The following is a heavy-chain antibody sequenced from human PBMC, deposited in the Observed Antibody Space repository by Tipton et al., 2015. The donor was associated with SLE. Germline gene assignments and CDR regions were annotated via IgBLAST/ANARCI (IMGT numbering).Heavy chain of an antibody. CDR2: INHSGST. V-gene: IGHV4-34*01. J-gene: IGHJ4*02. D-gene: IGHD6-19*01. CDR1: GGSFSGYY. CDR3: ARASSGGGRSSGWFNY. Sequence: AGLVKPSETLSLTCAVYGGSFSGYYWSWIRQPPGKGLEWIGEINHSGSTNYNPSPKSRVTISVDTSKNQFSLKLSSVTAADTAVYYCARASSGGGRSSGWFNYWGQGTLVTVSS.